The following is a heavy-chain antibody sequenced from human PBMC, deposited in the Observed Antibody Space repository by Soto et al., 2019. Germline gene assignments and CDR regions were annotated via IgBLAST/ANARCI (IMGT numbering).Heavy chain of an antibody. CDR2: INPNSGGT. CDR3: ARDQIYYDFWSGYGHYYHGMEV. D-gene: IGHD3-3*01. CDR1: GYTFTGYY. J-gene: IGHJ6*02. V-gene: IGHV1-2*04. Sequence: ASVKVSCKASGYTFTGYYMHWVRQAPGQGLEWMGWINPNSGGTNYAQKFQGWVTMTRDTSISTAYMELSRLRSDDTAVYYCARDQIYYDFWSGYGHYYHGMEVWGQGATVTVSS.